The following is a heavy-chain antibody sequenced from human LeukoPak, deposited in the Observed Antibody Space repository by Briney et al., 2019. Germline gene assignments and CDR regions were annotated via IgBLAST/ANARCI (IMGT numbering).Heavy chain of an antibody. V-gene: IGHV4-59*01. Sequence: SETLSLTCTVSGGYIGSYYWSWIRQPPGKGLEWIGYIFDSGSTTYNPSVKSRVTISVDTSKNQFSLKLTSVTAADTAVYYCARGVIITGLDYWGQGTLVTVSS. CDR3: ARGVIITGLDY. D-gene: IGHD3-3*01. CDR1: GGYIGSYY. J-gene: IGHJ4*02. CDR2: IFDSGST.